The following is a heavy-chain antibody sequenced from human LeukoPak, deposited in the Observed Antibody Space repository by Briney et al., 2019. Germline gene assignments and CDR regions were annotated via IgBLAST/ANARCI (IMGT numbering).Heavy chain of an antibody. CDR2: INHSGST. CDR1: GGSFSGYY. CDR3: ARGKDKHALDY. J-gene: IGHJ4*02. D-gene: IGHD2-15*01. V-gene: IGHV4-34*01. Sequence: SETLSLTCAVYGGSFSGYYWSWIRQPPGKGLEWIGEINHSGSTNYSPSLKSRVTISVDTSKNQFSLKLSSVTAADTAVYYCARGKDKHALDYWGQGTLVTVSS.